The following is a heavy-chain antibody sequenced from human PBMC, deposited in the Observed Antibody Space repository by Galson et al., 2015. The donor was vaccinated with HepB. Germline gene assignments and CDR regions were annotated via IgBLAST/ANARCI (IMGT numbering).Heavy chain of an antibody. D-gene: IGHD3-10*01. CDR1: GFTFSNAW. Sequence: SLRLSCAASGFTFSNAWMNWVRQAPGKGLEWVGRIKSKTDGGTTDYAAPVKGRFTISRDDSKNTLYLQMNSLKTEDTAVYYCTTDSWVRDYLSSPEFIFDYWGQGTLVTVSS. J-gene: IGHJ4*02. V-gene: IGHV3-15*07. CDR3: TTDSWVRDYLSSPEFIFDY. CDR2: IKSKTDGGTT.